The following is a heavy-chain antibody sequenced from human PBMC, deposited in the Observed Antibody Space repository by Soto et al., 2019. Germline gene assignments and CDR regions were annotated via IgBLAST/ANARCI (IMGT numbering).Heavy chain of an antibody. J-gene: IGHJ6*02. V-gene: IGHV3-33*01. CDR1: GFTFSSYG. CDR2: IWYDGSNK. D-gene: IGHD6-6*01. CDR3: ARGPPLFVARPSDYYYYYGMDV. Sequence: GGSLRLSCAASGFTFSSYGMHWVRQAPGKGLEWVAVIWYDGSNKYYADSVKGRFTISRDNSKNTLYLQMNSLRAEDTAVYYCARGPPLFVARPSDYYYYYGMDVWGQGTTVTVSS.